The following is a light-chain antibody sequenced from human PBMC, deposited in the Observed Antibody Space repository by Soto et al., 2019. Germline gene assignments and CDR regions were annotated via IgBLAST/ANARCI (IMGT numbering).Light chain of an antibody. J-gene: IGKJ4*01. CDR3: QQYDNHPPT. CDR1: QDISNY. Sequence: DIQMTQSPSSLSASVGDRVTITCQASQDISNYLNWYQQKPGKAPKLMIYDASNLETGVPSRFSGSGYGTDFTFTISSLQPEDIATYSCQQYDNHPPTFGGGTKVEIK. V-gene: IGKV1-33*01. CDR2: DAS.